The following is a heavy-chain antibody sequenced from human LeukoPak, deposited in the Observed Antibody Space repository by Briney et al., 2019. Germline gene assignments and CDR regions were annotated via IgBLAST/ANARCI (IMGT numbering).Heavy chain of an antibody. V-gene: IGHV1-18*01. J-gene: IGHJ5*01. CDR1: GYTFTSYG. D-gene: IGHD3-3*01. CDR2: ISAYNGNT. Sequence: ASVKVSCKASGYTFTSYGISWVRQAPGQGLEWMGWISAYNGNTNFGQKFQGRVTMTTDTSTSTAYMELRSLRSDDTAVYFCARGHLSTIFGVVTIAWFDSWGQGTLVTVSS. CDR3: ARGHLSTIFGVVTIAWFDS.